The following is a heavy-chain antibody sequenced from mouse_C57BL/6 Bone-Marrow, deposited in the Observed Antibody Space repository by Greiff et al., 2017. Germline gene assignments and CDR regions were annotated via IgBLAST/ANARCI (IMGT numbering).Heavy chain of an antibody. D-gene: IGHD1-1*01. J-gene: IGHJ1*03. V-gene: IGHV1-63*01. CDR1: GYTFTNYW. CDR3: ARQRTYYGSSYWYFDV. Sequence: QVQLHQSGAELVRPGTSVKMSCKASGYTFTNYWIGWAKQRPGHGLEWIGDIYPGGGYTNYNEKFKGKATLTADKSSSTAYMQFSSLTSEDSAIYYCARQRTYYGSSYWYFDVWGTGTTVTVSS. CDR2: IYPGGGYT.